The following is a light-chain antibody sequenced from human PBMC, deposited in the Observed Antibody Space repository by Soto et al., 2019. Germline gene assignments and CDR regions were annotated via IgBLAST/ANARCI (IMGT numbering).Light chain of an antibody. CDR1: QSISSY. CDR2: DAS. J-gene: IGKJ2*01. Sequence: EIVLTQSPATLSLSPGERATLSCRASQSISSYLAWYQQKPGQAPRLLIYDASNRATGIPARFSGSGSGTDFTLTISNLEPEDFAVYYCQQRSNWPPYTFGQGTKVEIK. V-gene: IGKV3-11*01. CDR3: QQRSNWPPYT.